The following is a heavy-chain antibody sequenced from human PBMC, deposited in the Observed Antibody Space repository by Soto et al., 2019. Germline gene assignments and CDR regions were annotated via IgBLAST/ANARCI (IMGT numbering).Heavy chain of an antibody. CDR1: GGSISSYY. CDR2: IYYSGST. Sequence: QVQLQESGPGLVKPSETLSLTCTVSGGSISSYYWSWIRQPPGKGLEWIGYIYYSGSTNYNPSLKSPVTISVDTSKNQSSLKPSSVTAADTAVYYCARDRGYYDSSGYYYGGHDYWGQGTLVTVSS. D-gene: IGHD3-22*01. J-gene: IGHJ4*02. CDR3: ARDRGYYDSSGYYYGGHDY. V-gene: IGHV4-59*01.